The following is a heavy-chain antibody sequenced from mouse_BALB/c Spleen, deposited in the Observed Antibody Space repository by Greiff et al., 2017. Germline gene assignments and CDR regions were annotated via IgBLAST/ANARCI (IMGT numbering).Heavy chain of an antibody. CDR1: GYAFSSSW. Sequence: VQLQQSGPELVKPGASVKISCKASGYAFSSSWMNWVKQRPGQGLEWIGRIYPGDGDTNYNGKFKGKATLTADKSSSTAYMQLSSLTSEDSAVYFCARGYYAMDYWGQGTSVTVSS. CDR3: ARGYYAMDY. J-gene: IGHJ4*01. CDR2: IYPGDGDT. V-gene: IGHV1-82*01.